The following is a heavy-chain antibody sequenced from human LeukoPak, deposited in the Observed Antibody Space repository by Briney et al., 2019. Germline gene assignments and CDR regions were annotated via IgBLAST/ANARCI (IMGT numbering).Heavy chain of an antibody. Sequence: GGSLRLSCAASGFTFSSYSMNWVRQAPGKGLEWVSSISSSSSYIYYADSVKGRFTISRDNAKNSPYLQMNSLRAEDTAVYYCARGVIAAAAYYYGMDVWGKGTTVTVSS. D-gene: IGHD6-13*01. CDR3: ARGVIAAAAYYYGMDV. CDR2: ISSSSSYI. CDR1: GFTFSSYS. J-gene: IGHJ6*04. V-gene: IGHV3-21*01.